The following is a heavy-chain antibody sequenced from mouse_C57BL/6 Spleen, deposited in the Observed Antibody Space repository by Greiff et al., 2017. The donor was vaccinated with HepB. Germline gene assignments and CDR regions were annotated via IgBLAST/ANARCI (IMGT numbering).Heavy chain of an antibody. J-gene: IGHJ3*01. CDR3: ARSNYGSPAWFAY. Sequence: LVESGAELARPGASVKLSCKASGYTFTSYGISWVKQRTGQGLEWIGEIYPRSGNTYYNEKFKGKATLTADKSSSTAYMELRSLTSEDSAVYFCARSNYGSPAWFAYWGQGTLVTVSA. CDR1: GYTFTSYG. V-gene: IGHV1-81*01. D-gene: IGHD1-1*01. CDR2: IYPRSGNT.